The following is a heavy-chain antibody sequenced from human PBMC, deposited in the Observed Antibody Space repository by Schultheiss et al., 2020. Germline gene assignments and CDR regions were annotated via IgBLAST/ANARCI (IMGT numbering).Heavy chain of an antibody. J-gene: IGHJ4*02. CDR2: IYSGGST. V-gene: IGHV3-53*01. CDR1: GFTVSSNY. D-gene: IGHD5-12*01. Sequence: GGSLRLSCAASGFTVSSNYMSWVRQAPGKGLEWVSVIYSGGSTYYADSVKGRFTISRHNSKNTLYLQMNSLRAEDTAVYYCAKQFGPGIYKTPDDYWGQGTLVTVSS. CDR3: AKQFGPGIYKTPDDY.